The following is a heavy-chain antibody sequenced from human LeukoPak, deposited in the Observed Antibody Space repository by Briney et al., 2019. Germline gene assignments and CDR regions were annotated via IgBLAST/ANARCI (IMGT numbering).Heavy chain of an antibody. CDR1: GYTFTGYY. CDR2: INPNSGGT. Sequence: ASVKVSCKASGYTFTGYYMHWVRQAPGQGLEWMGWINPNSGGTNYAQKFQGRVTMTRDTSISTAYMELSRLRSDDTAVYYCARALYYYGSGSYGSTNWFDPWGQGTLVTVSS. V-gene: IGHV1-2*02. J-gene: IGHJ5*02. D-gene: IGHD3-10*01. CDR3: ARALYYYGSGSYGSTNWFDP.